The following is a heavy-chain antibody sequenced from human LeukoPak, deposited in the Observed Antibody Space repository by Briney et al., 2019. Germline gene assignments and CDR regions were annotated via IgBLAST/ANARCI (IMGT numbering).Heavy chain of an antibody. Sequence: PGGSLRLSCAVSTFTFRDYWMTWVRQAPGKGLEWLSYISGNSGDTNYADSVKGRFTISRDNAENSLYLQMNSLRVEDTAVYYCARDPRTVRIWGQGTLVTVSS. CDR3: ARDPRTVRI. D-gene: IGHD1-1*01. V-gene: IGHV3-11*06. J-gene: IGHJ4*02. CDR2: ISGNSGDT. CDR1: TFTFRDYW.